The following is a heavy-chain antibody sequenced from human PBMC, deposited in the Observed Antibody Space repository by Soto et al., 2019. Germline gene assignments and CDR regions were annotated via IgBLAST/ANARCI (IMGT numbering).Heavy chain of an antibody. CDR1: GGTFSSYT. J-gene: IGHJ5*02. CDR3: AREDYDFWSGYSVWFDP. V-gene: IGHV1-69*04. D-gene: IGHD3-3*01. CDR2: IIPILGIT. Sequence: SVKVSCKSSGGTFSSYTISCVRQAPGQGLEWMGRIIPILGITNYAQKFQGRVTITADKSTSTAYMELSSLRSEDTAVYYCAREDYDFWSGYSVWFDPWGQGTLVTVSS.